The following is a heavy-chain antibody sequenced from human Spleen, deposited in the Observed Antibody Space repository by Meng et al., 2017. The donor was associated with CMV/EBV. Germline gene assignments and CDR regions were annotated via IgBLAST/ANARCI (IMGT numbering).Heavy chain of an antibody. CDR3: ATPDSSGYYYRFDY. Sequence: KASGGTFSRYAISWVRQAPGQGLEWMGGIIPILGIANYAQKFQGRVTITADKSTSTAYMELSSLRSEDTAVYYCATPDSSGYYYRFDYWGQGTLVTSPQ. D-gene: IGHD3-22*01. V-gene: IGHV1-69*10. CDR1: GGTFSRYA. CDR2: IIPILGIA. J-gene: IGHJ4*02.